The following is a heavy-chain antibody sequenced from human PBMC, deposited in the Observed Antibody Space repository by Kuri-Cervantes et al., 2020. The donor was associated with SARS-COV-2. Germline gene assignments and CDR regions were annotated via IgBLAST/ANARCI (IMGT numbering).Heavy chain of an antibody. Sequence: SETLSLTCTVSGGSISSGDYYWIWIRQPPGKGLEWIGFTHNSGFTYYNPSLKSRVSISADTSKNQFSLKLSSVTAADTAVYYCASLDCTNGVCYQAGWGQGTLVTVSS. J-gene: IGHJ4*02. CDR2: THNSGFT. CDR3: ASLDCTNGVCYQAG. D-gene: IGHD2-8*01. CDR1: GGSISSGDYY. V-gene: IGHV4-30-4*08.